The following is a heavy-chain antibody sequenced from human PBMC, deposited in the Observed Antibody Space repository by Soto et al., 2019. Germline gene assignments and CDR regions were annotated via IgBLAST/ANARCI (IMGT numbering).Heavy chain of an antibody. D-gene: IGHD2-21*02. J-gene: IGHJ4*02. CDR1: GGSISSSSYY. Sequence: SETLSLTCTVSGGSISSSSYYWGWIRQPPGKGLEWIGSIYYSGSTYYNPSLKSRVTISVDTSKNQFSLKLSSVTAADTAVYYCARGIVVVTTYFDYWGQGTLVTVSS. CDR2: IYYSGST. CDR3: ARGIVVVTTYFDY. V-gene: IGHV4-39*01.